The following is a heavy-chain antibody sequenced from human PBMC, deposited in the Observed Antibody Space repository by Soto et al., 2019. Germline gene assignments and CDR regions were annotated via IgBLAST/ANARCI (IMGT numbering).Heavy chain of an antibody. CDR3: AQANRRSSWLPSFDY. V-gene: IGHV3-23*01. J-gene: IGHJ4*02. CDR2: ISGSGGST. D-gene: IGHD6-13*01. Sequence: EVQLLESGGGLVQPGGSLRLSCAASGFTFSSYAMSWVRQAPGKGLEWVSAISGSGGSTYYADSVKGRFTISRDNSKNTLDLQTNSMTAEDTAVYYCAQANRRSSWLPSFDYWGQGTLVTVSS. CDR1: GFTFSSYA.